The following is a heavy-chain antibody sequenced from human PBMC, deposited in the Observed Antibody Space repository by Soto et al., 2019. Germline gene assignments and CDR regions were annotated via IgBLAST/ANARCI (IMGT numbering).Heavy chain of an antibody. D-gene: IGHD3-3*02. CDR3: ARDISPYGDYYYGMDV. CDR1: GFTFSSYG. V-gene: IGHV3-33*01. J-gene: IGHJ6*02. Sequence: SLRLSCAAFGFTFSSYGMHWVRQAPGKGLEWVAVIWYDGSNKYYADSVKGRFTISRDNSKNTLYLQMNSLRAEDTAVYYCARDISPYGDYYYGMDVWGQGTTVTVSS. CDR2: IWYDGSNK.